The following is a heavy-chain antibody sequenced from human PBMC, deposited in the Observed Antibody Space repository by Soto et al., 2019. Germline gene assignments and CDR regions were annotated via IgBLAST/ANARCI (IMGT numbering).Heavy chain of an antibody. J-gene: IGHJ4*02. D-gene: IGHD3-10*01. Sequence: GGSLRLSCAASGLPFGNFALPWVRQAPGKGLEWVSGLNGSGGSTSSADSVKGRFAISRDNSKNTLYLQMNSLRDGDTAVYYCARGFSAGKGSPPDYWGQGTLVTVSS. V-gene: IGHV3-23*01. CDR2: LNGSGGST. CDR3: ARGFSAGKGSPPDY. CDR1: GLPFGNFA.